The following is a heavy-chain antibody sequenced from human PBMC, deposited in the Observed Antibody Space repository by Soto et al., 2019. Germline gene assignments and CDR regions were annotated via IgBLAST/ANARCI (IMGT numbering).Heavy chain of an antibody. CDR3: ARCPIDHNWFDP. D-gene: IGHD3-9*01. CDR1: GSDTTTYY. Sequence: PSETLSLTCTVSGSDTTTYYWSWLRQSPGKGLEWIGHIYDTGSTTYNPSLKSRVTISVDTSNKQFSLRLTSVTAADTAVYYCARCPIDHNWFDPWGQGTLVTVSS. CDR2: IYDTGST. J-gene: IGHJ5*02. V-gene: IGHV4-59*01.